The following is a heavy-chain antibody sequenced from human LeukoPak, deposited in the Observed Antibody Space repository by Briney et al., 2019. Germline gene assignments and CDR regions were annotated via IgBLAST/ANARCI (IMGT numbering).Heavy chain of an antibody. CDR1: GGTFSSYA. Sequence: GASVKVSCKASGGTFSSYAISWVRQAPGQGLEWMGGIIPIFGTANYAQKFQGRVTITADESTSTAYMELSSLRSEDTAVYYCARGSLLWFGEFPWFDPWGQGTLVTVS. D-gene: IGHD3-10*01. J-gene: IGHJ5*02. CDR2: IIPIFGTA. CDR3: ARGSLLWFGEFPWFDP. V-gene: IGHV1-69*13.